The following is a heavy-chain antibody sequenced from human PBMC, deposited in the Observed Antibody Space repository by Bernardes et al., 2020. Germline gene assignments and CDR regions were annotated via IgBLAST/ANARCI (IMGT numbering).Heavy chain of an antibody. J-gene: IGHJ1*01. V-gene: IGHV3-21*01. CDR3: ARDTPGMRYFQH. CDR1: GFTFSSYS. CDR2: ISSSSSYI. Sequence: GGSLRLSCAASGFTFSSYSMNWVRQAPGKGLEWVSSISSSSSYIYYADSVKGRFTISRDNAKNSLYLQMNSLRAEDTAVYYCARDTPGMRYFQHWGQGTLVTVSS.